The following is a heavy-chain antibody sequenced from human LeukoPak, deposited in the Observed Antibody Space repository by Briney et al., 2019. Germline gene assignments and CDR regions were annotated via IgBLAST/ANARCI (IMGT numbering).Heavy chain of an antibody. Sequence: SETLSLTCTVSGGSISSSSYYWGWIRQPPGKGLEWVGSIYYSGSTYYNPSLKSRVTISVDTSKNQFSLKLSSVTAADTAVYYCARRYCSSTSCHQYYYYMDLWGKGTTVTVSS. CDR3: ARRYCSSTSCHQYYYYMDL. CDR1: GGSISSSSYY. CDR2: IYYSGST. D-gene: IGHD2-2*01. V-gene: IGHV4-39*01. J-gene: IGHJ6*03.